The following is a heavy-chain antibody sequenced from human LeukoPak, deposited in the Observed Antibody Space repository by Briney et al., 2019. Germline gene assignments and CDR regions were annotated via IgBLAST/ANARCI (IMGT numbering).Heavy chain of an antibody. J-gene: IGHJ4*02. CDR1: GFTFSSYS. V-gene: IGHV3-48*01. Sequence: PGGSLRLSCAVSGFTFSSYSMNWVRQAPGKGLEWVSYISSSSSTIYYADSVKGRFTISRDNAKSSLYLQMNSLRAEDTAVYYCARDHPDYSSRGSGVDYWGQGTLVTVSS. D-gene: IGHD6-13*01. CDR2: ISSSSSTI. CDR3: ARDHPDYSSRGSGVDY.